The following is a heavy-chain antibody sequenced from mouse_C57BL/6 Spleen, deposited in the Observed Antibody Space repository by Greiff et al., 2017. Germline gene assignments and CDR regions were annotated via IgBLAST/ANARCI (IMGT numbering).Heavy chain of an antibody. D-gene: IGHD4-1*01. Sequence: QVQLQQSGTELVKPGASVKLSCKASGYTFTSYWMHWVKQRPGQGLEWIGNINPSNGGTNYNEKFKSKATLTVDKSSSTAYMQLSSLTSEDSAVYYCARGVGRGGYFDYWGQGTTLTVSS. J-gene: IGHJ2*01. CDR2: INPSNGGT. CDR3: ARGVGRGGYFDY. CDR1: GYTFTSYW. V-gene: IGHV1-53*01.